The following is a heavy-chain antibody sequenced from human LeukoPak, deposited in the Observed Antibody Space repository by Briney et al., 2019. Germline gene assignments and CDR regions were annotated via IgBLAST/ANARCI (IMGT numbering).Heavy chain of an antibody. Sequence: SSVKVSCKASGGTFSSYAISWVRQAPGQGLEWMGRIIPIFGTANYAQKFQGRVTITTDESTSTAYMELSRLRSDDTAVYYCAREFNNNWPFDYWGQGTLVTVSS. CDR3: AREFNNNWPFDY. D-gene: IGHD1-1*01. CDR2: IIPIFGTA. CDR1: GGTFSSYA. J-gene: IGHJ4*02. V-gene: IGHV1-69*05.